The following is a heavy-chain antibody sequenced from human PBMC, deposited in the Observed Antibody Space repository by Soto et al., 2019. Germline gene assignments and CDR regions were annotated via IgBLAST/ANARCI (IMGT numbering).Heavy chain of an antibody. D-gene: IGHD2-21*01. V-gene: IGHV4-61*01. Sequence: SETLSLTCAVSGDSIISGYYWSWIRQPPGKGLEWIGYMYNTGSTVYNPSFKSRVTISVDTSKNQFPLKLNSVTAADTAVYYCARDLWGYCGTDDYPRDAWGKGTTVTVSS. CDR1: GDSIISGYY. J-gene: IGHJ6*04. CDR2: MYNTGST. CDR3: ARDLWGYCGTDDYPRDA.